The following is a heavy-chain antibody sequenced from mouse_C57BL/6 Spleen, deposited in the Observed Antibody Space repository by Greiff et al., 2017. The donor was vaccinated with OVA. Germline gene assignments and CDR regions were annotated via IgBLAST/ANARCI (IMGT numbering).Heavy chain of an antibody. CDR2: SRNKAKVDTT. D-gene: IGHD1-1*01. CDR3: ARDAHYYGSSYDAMDY. CDR1: GFTFSDFY. V-gene: IGHV7-1*01. Sequence: EVQLVESGGGLVQSGRSLRLSCATSGFTFSDFYMEWVRHAPGTGLEWIAASRNKAKVDTTERSASVKGRFIVSRDASQSILYLQMNALRAEDTAIYYCARDAHYYGSSYDAMDYWGQGTSVTVSS. J-gene: IGHJ4*01.